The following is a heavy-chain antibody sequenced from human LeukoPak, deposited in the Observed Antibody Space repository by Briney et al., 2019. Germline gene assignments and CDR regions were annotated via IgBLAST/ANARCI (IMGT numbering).Heavy chain of an antibody. Sequence: SETLSLACTVSGGSFSSGSYYWSWIRQPPGKGLEWIGYIYYSGSTNYNPSLKSRVTISVDTSKNQFSLKLSSVTAADTAVYYCARDARVCTNGVCYGMDVWGQGTTVTVSS. CDR3: ARDARVCTNGVCYGMDV. CDR1: GGSFSSGSYY. V-gene: IGHV4-61*01. CDR2: IYYSGST. D-gene: IGHD2-8*01. J-gene: IGHJ6*02.